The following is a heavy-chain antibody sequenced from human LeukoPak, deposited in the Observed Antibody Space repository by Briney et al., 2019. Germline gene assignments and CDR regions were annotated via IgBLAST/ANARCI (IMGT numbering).Heavy chain of an antibody. J-gene: IGHJ6*02. CDR3: ARDTRTMIAVTRGQHYYYGLDV. D-gene: IGHD4-17*01. Sequence: ASVRVSCKASGYTFTNYYLHWVRQAPGHGLEWMAIINPSDGGTYYEQKLQGRVTMTRDTSTSTVYMELSSLRSEDTAVYYCARDTRTMIAVTRGQHYYYGLDVWGQGTTVTVSS. CDR1: GYTFTNYY. CDR2: INPSDGGT. V-gene: IGHV1-46*01.